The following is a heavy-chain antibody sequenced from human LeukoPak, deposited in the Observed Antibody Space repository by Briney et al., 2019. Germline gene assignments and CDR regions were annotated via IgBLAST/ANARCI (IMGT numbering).Heavy chain of an antibody. D-gene: IGHD3-22*01. V-gene: IGHV3-48*01. J-gene: IGHJ4*02. Sequence: PGGSLRLSCAASGFTFSSYSMNWVRQAPGKGLEWVSYISSSSSTIYYADSVKGRFTISRDNAKNSLYLQMNSLRAEDTAVYYCARDLKTYYYDSSGYYPLYWGQGTLVTVSS. CDR3: ARDLKTYYYDSSGYYPLY. CDR1: GFTFSSYS. CDR2: ISSSSSTI.